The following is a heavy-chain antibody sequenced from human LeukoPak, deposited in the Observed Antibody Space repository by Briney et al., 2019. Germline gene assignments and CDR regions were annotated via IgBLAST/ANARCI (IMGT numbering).Heavy chain of an antibody. CDR2: IGTAGDT. CDR1: GFTFSSYD. V-gene: IGHV3-13*01. D-gene: IGHD4-11*01. Sequence: GGSLRLSCAASGFTFSSYDMHWVRQATGKGLEWVSAIGTAGDTYYPGSVKGRFTISRENAKNSSYLQMNSLRGEDTAVYFCARLGPLTKDHYCDYWGQGTLVTVSS. CDR3: ARLGPLTKDHYCDY. J-gene: IGHJ4*02.